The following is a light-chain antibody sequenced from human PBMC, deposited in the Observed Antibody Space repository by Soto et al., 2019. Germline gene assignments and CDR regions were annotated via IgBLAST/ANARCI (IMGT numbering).Light chain of an antibody. Sequence: AVTQPCPVSGSPGPAVTISFTGTSSDLGGYNYVPWYQQHPGKAPKLMIYDVSKRPLGGPDRFSGSKSGNTASLTISGLQAADEADYYCCSYAGSCTNVFGTGTKVTVL. CDR1: SSDLGGYNY. CDR3: CSYAGSCTNV. J-gene: IGLJ1*01. V-gene: IGLV2-11*01. CDR2: DVS.